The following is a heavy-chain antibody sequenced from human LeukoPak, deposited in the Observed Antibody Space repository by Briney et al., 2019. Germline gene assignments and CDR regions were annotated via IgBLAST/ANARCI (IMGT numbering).Heavy chain of an antibody. J-gene: IGHJ4*02. D-gene: IGHD3-22*01. Sequence: ASVKVSCKASGYTHTSYGISWVRQAPGQGLEWMGWISAYKGNTHYAQKLQGRVTMTTDTSTSTAYMELRSLRSDDTAVYYCARGAHYYDSSGYYWFDYWGQGTLVTVSS. CDR1: GYTHTSYG. CDR2: ISAYKGNT. CDR3: ARGAHYYDSSGYYWFDY. V-gene: IGHV1-18*01.